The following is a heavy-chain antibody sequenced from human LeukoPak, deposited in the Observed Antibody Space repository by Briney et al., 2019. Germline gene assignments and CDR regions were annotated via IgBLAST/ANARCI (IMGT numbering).Heavy chain of an antibody. CDR3: ARRQGCSSTSCPPDY. D-gene: IGHD2-2*01. J-gene: IGHJ4*02. CDR2: IYPGDSDT. Sequence: GESLKISCRGSGYSFTTYWIGLVRQVPGKGLEWMGIIYPGDSDTRYTPSFQGQVTLSADKSINTAYLQWSSLKASDTAMYYCARRQGCSSTSCPPDYWGQGTLVTVSP. V-gene: IGHV5-51*01. CDR1: GYSFTTYW.